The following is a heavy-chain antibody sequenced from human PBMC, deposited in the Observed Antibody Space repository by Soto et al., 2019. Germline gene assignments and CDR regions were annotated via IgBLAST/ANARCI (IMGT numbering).Heavy chain of an antibody. J-gene: IGHJ4*02. D-gene: IGHD2-2*01. CDR3: ANELASSTTKQYYFDY. CDR2: ISYDGSNK. V-gene: IGHV3-30*18. CDR1: GFTFSSYG. Sequence: GGSLRLSCAASGFTFSSYGMHWVRQAPGKGLEWVAVISYDGSNKYYADSVKGRFTISRDNSKNTLYLQMNSLRAEDTAVYYCANELASSTTKQYYFDYWGQGTLVTVSS.